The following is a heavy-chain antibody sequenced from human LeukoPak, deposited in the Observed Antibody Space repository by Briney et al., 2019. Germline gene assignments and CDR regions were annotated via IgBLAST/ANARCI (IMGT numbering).Heavy chain of an antibody. CDR1: GYTFTGYY. CDR2: INPNSGGT. J-gene: IGHJ4*02. D-gene: IGHD5-18*01. V-gene: IGHV1-2*02. Sequence: ASVTLSCKASGYTFTGYYMHWVRQAPGQGLEWMGSINPNSGGTNYAQTLQGRVTMTRDTSIHTAYMELSRLRSDDTAVYYCARYPFSLAIRVGEYRYGQGVDYWGQGTLVTVSS. CDR3: ARYPFSLAIRVGEYRYGQGVDY.